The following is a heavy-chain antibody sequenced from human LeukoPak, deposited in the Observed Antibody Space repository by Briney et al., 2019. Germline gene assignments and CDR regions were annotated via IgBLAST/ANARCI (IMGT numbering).Heavy chain of an antibody. CDR3: AREEIRWFGEARGPFDY. Sequence: GGSLRLSCAASGFTFSSYAMSWVRQAPGKGLEWVSSISSSSSYIYYADSVKGRFTISRDNAKNSLYLQMNSLRAEDTAVYYCAREEIRWFGEARGPFDYWGQGTLVTVSS. D-gene: IGHD3-10*01. CDR2: ISSSSSYI. CDR1: GFTFSSYA. V-gene: IGHV3-21*01. J-gene: IGHJ4*02.